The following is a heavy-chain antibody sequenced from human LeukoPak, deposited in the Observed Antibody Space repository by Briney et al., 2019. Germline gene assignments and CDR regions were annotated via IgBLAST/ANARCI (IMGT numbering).Heavy chain of an antibody. CDR3: AKDWWMSGTMIVVARRSYNYYMDV. CDR2: ISYDGSNK. V-gene: IGHV3-30*04. D-gene: IGHD3-22*01. CDR1: GFTFSSYA. Sequence: PGGSLRLSCAASGFTFSSYAMHWVRQAPGKGLEWVAVISYDGSNKYYADSVKGRFTISRDNSKNTLYLQMNSLRAEDTAVYYCAKDWWMSGTMIVVARRSYNYYMDVWGKGTTVTISS. J-gene: IGHJ6*03.